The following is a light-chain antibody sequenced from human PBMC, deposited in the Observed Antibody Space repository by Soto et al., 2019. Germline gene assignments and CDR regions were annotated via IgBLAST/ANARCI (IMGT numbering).Light chain of an antibody. Sequence: EIVLTQSPGTLSLSPGERATLSCRASQSVSSTYLAWYQQQPGQAPRLLIYGSSNRATGIPDRFSGSGSGTDFTLTISRLEPEDFAVYYCHQYHSLPLTFGGGTKVEIK. CDR2: GSS. CDR1: QSVSSTY. J-gene: IGKJ4*01. CDR3: HQYHSLPLT. V-gene: IGKV3-20*01.